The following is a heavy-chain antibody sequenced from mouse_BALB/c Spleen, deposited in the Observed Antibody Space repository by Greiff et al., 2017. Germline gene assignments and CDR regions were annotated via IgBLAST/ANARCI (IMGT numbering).Heavy chain of an antibody. J-gene: IGHJ4*01. CDR1: GFTFSSYG. CDR2: ISSGGSYT. CDR3: ASPCDGDYYAMDY. V-gene: IGHV5-6*01. Sequence: EVQLQESGGDLVKPGGSLKLSCAASGFTFSSYGMSWVRQTPDKRLEWVATISSGGSYTYYPDSVKGRFTISRDNAKNTLYLQMSSLKSEDTAMYYCASPCDGDYYAMDYWGQGTSVTVSS.